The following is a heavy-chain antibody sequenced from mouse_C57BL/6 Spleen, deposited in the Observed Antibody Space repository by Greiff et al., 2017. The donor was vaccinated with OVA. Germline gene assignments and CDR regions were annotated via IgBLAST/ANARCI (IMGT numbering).Heavy chain of an antibody. D-gene: IGHD4-1*01. V-gene: IGHV1-64*01. CDR2: IHPNSGST. CDR3: ARVGLAMDY. CDR1: GYTFTSYW. Sequence: QVQLQQPGAELVKPGASVKLSCKASGYTFTSYWMHWVKQRPGQGLEWIGMIHPNSGSTNYNEKFKSKATLAVDKSSSSAYMQLSSLTSADSAVYSCARVGLAMDYWGQGTSVTVSS. J-gene: IGHJ4*01.